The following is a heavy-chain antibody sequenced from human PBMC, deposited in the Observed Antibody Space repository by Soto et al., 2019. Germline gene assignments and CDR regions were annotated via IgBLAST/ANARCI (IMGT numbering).Heavy chain of an antibody. CDR3: ARGEDQDFWSGYYTDFDY. CDR2: ISSSSSTI. Sequence: EVQLVESGGGLVQPGGSLRLSCAASGFTFSSYSMNWVRQAPGKGREWGSYISSSSSTIYYADSVKGRFTISRDNAKNSLYLQMNSLRDEDTAVYYCARGEDQDFWSGYYTDFDYWGQGTLVTVSS. V-gene: IGHV3-48*02. J-gene: IGHJ4*02. D-gene: IGHD3-3*01. CDR1: GFTFSSYS.